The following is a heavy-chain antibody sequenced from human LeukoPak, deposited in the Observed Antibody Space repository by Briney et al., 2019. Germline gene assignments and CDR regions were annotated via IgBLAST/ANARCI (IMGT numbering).Heavy chain of an antibody. CDR1: GFTFSDYY. CDR2: ISSSGSTI. J-gene: IGHJ6*02. V-gene: IGHV3-11*01. D-gene: IGHD3-3*01. CDR3: ARDYDFWSGSRYYYYGMDV. Sequence: GGSLRLSCAASGFTFSDYYMSWIRQAPGKGLGWVSYISSSGSTIYYADSVKGRFTISRDNAKNSLYLQMNSLRAEDTAVCYCARDYDFWSGSRYYYYGMDVWGQGTTVTVSS.